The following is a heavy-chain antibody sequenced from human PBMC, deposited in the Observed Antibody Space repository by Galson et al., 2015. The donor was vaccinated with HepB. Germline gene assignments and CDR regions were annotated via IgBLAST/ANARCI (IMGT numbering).Heavy chain of an antibody. Sequence: SLRLSCAASGFTFSSYAMHWVRQAPGKGLEWVAVISYDGSNKYYADSVKGRFTISRDNSKNTLYLQMNSLRAEDTAVYYCARDPKTGHYDSSGYFDYWGQGTLVTVSS. CDR3: ARDPKTGHYDSSGYFDY. D-gene: IGHD3-22*01. J-gene: IGHJ4*02. V-gene: IGHV3-30-3*01. CDR2: ISYDGSNK. CDR1: GFTFSSYA.